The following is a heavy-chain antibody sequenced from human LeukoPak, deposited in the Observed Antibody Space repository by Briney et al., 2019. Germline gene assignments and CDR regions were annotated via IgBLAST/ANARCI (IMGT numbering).Heavy chain of an antibody. CDR1: GFTFSSYA. D-gene: IGHD1-26*01. V-gene: IGHV3-23*01. J-gene: IGHJ4*02. CDR3: AKEVIGSHFDF. Sequence: GGSLRLSCAASGFTFSSYAMSWVRQAPGQGLEWVSAISDSDGSTNYADSLKGRFAISRDNSKNTLYLQMNSLRAEDTAVYYCAKEVIGSHFDFWGQGTLVTVSS. CDR2: ISDSDGST.